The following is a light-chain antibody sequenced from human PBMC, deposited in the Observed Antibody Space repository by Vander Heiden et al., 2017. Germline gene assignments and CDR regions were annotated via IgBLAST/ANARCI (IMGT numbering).Light chain of an antibody. CDR1: TTNIENNY. CDR3: ATWDDSLSSWV. V-gene: IGLV1-47*01. CDR2: RDN. Sequence: SVLTQPPSTFGTPGQRVTFSCSGSTTNIENNYVYWYQKLPGTAPKIVIYRDNQRPSGISDRFSGSKSGTSASLAISGLRSEDEADYYCATWDDSLSSWVFGGGTGLTVL. J-gene: IGLJ3*02.